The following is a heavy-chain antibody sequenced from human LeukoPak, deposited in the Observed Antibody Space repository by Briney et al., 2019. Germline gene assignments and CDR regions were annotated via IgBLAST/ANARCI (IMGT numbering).Heavy chain of an antibody. CDR3: ARDDVRSNWNPDAFDI. CDR1: GFTFSSYS. Sequence: GGSLRLSCAASGFTFSSYSMSWVRQAPGKGLEWVSSISSSSSYIYYADSVKGRFTISRDNAKNSLYLQMNSLRAEDTAVYYCARDDVRSNWNPDAFDIWGQGTMVTVPS. CDR2: ISSSSSYI. V-gene: IGHV3-21*01. D-gene: IGHD1-20*01. J-gene: IGHJ3*02.